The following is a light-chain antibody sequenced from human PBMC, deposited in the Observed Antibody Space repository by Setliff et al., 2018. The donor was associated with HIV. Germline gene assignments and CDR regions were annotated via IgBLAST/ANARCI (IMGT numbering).Light chain of an antibody. CDR3: ATWDDTMDVLV. CDR2: RND. J-gene: IGLJ2*01. CDR1: KSNIGGNY. Sequence: QSVLTQPPSVSGAPGQSVTIFCSGSKSNIGGNYVYWYQQVQGRPPKLLIHRNDERPTGVPDRISGSKAGTSGSLAIRGLRSEDEGDYYCATWDDTMDVLVFGGGTK. V-gene: IGLV1-47*01.